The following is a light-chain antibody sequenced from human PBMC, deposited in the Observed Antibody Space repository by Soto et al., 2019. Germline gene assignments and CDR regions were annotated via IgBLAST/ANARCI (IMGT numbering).Light chain of an antibody. CDR2: DAT. V-gene: IGKV1-5*01. Sequence: DIQMTQSPSILSASVGDSVTITFRASQTIDSWVAWYQQKPGKAPKLLVYDATSLESGVSSRFSGSGYGTDFTLSINNLQPDDFATYYCQQYNRLITFGQGTRLENK. CDR3: QQYNRLIT. CDR1: QTIDSW. J-gene: IGKJ5*01.